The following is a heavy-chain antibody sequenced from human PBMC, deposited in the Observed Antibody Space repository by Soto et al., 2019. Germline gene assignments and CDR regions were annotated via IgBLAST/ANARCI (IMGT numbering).Heavy chain of an antibody. CDR3: ARDVAAAGTAYYYYYYYMDV. V-gene: IGHV4-34*01. CDR2: INHSGST. D-gene: IGHD6-13*01. Sequence: SETLSLTCAVYGGSFSGYYWSWIRQPPGKGLEWIGEINHSGSTNYNPSLKSRVTISVDTSKNQFSLKLSSVTAADTAVYYCARDVAAAGTAYYYYYYYMDVWGKGTTVTVSS. CDR1: GGSFSGYY. J-gene: IGHJ6*03.